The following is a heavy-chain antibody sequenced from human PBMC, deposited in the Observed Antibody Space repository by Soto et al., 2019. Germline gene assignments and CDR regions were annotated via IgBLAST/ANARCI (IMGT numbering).Heavy chain of an antibody. D-gene: IGHD6-19*01. CDR1: GGSISANW. CDR3: ARHIAVSGTRGFDF. CDR2: IYHNGRT. Sequence: QVQLQESGPGLMKPSGALSLTCAVSGGSISANWWSWVRQPPGKGLEWIGEIYHNGRTNYNPSLKNRVTMSVDKSQNYFSLNLNSVTAADTAVYYCARHIAVSGTRGFDFWGQGTRVTVSS. V-gene: IGHV4-4*02. J-gene: IGHJ4*02.